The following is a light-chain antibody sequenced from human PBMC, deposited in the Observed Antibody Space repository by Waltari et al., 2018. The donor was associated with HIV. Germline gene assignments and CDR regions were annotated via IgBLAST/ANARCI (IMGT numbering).Light chain of an antibody. CDR3: HKYNSAPLT. CDR2: AAS. Sequence: DIQMTQSLSSLSASVGDRVTIACRASQGISHHLAWYQQKPGKVPKLLIYAASTLQSGVPSRFSGSGFGTDFTLTISSLQPEDVATYYCHKYNSAPLTFGGGTKVEIQ. CDR1: QGISHH. J-gene: IGKJ4*01. V-gene: IGKV1-27*01.